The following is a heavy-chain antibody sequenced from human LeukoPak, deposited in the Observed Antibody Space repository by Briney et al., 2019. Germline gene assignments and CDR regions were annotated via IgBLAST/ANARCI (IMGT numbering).Heavy chain of an antibody. CDR3: ARAGYYYGSGSYYNTPHFDY. V-gene: IGHV4-59*01. D-gene: IGHD3-10*01. Sequence: SETLSLTCTVSGGSFNNYYWSWIRQPPGKGLEWIGYIYYSGSTNYNPSLKSRVTISVDTSKNQFSLKLSSVTAADTAVYYCARAGYYYGSGSYYNTPHFDYWGQGTLVTVSS. CDR2: IYYSGST. J-gene: IGHJ4*02. CDR1: GGSFNNYY.